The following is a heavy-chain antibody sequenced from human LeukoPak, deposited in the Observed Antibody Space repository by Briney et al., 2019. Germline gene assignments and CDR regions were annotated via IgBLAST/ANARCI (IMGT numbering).Heavy chain of an antibody. CDR2: IYYSGST. V-gene: IGHV4-59*08. D-gene: IGHD3-16*01. CDR3: ARGLLGDSSNWFDP. CDR1: GGSISSYY. J-gene: IGHJ5*02. Sequence: SETLSLTCTVSGGSISSYYWSWIRQPPGKGLEWIGYIYYSGSTYYNPSLKSRVTISVDTSKNQFSLKLSSVTAADTAVYYCARGLLGDSSNWFDPWGQGTLVTVSS.